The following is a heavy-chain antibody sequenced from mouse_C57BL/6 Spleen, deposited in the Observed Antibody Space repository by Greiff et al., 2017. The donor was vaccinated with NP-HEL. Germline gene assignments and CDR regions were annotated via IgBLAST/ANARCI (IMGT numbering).Heavy chain of an antibody. CDR1: GYTFTSYW. CDR2: IDPSDSYT. D-gene: IGHD1-1*01. CDR3: ARRCYGSLYAMDY. Sequence: VQLQQPGAELVMPGASVKLSCKASGYTFTSYWMHWVKQRPGQGLEWIGEIDPSDSYTNYNQKFKGKSTLTVDKSSSTAYMQLSSLTSEDSAVYYCARRCYGSLYAMDYWGQGTSVTVSS. J-gene: IGHJ4*01. V-gene: IGHV1-69*01.